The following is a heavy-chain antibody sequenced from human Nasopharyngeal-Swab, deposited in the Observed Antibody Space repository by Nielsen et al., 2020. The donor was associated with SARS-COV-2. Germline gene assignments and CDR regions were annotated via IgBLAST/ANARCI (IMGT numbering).Heavy chain of an antibody. CDR1: GGSFSGYY. CDR3: ARGTTVTTFFDYYGMDV. V-gene: IGHV4-34*01. D-gene: IGHD4-17*01. J-gene: IGHJ6*02. CDR2: INHSGST. Sequence: ESLKISCAVYGGSFSGYYWSWIRQPPGKGLEWIGEINHSGSTNYNPSLKSRVTISVETSKNQFSLKLSSVTAADTAVYYCARGTTVTTFFDYYGMDVWGQGTTVTVS.